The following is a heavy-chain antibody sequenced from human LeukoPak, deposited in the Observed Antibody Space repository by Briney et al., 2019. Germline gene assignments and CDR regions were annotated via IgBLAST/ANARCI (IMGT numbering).Heavy chain of an antibody. J-gene: IGHJ4*02. D-gene: IGHD3-16*01. Sequence: QPGGSLRLSCAASGFTFSNYGMSWVRQAPGKGLEWVSSISGNGINTYYEDSVKGRFTVSRDNSKNTLYLQMNSLRAEDMAVYYCAKSKGDGLAFDYWGQGTLVTVSS. CDR2: ISGNGINT. CDR3: AKSKGDGLAFDY. CDR1: GFTFSNYG. V-gene: IGHV3-23*01.